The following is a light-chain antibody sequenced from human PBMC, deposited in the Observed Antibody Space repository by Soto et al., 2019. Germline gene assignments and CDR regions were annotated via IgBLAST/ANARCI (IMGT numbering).Light chain of an antibody. V-gene: IGKV3-20*01. Sequence: EIVLTQSPGTLPLSPGERATLSCRASQSVSSSYLAWYQQKPGQPPRLLIYGASSRATGIPDRFSGSGSGTDFTLTISRREPGDFAVYYCQQYGSSRWTFGQGTKVEIK. J-gene: IGKJ1*01. CDR3: QQYGSSRWT. CDR1: QSVSSSY. CDR2: GAS.